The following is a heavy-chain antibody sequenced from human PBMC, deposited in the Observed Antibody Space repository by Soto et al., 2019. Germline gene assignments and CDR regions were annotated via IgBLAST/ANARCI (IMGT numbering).Heavy chain of an antibody. V-gene: IGHV3-30*18. CDR2: ISYDGSNK. Sequence: GGSLRLSCAASGFTFSSYGMHWVRQAPGKGLEWVAVISYDGSNKYYADSVKGRFTISRDNSKNTLYLQMNSLRAEDTAVYYCAKDGRDTAMGHFDYWGQGTLVIVSS. CDR3: AKDGRDTAMGHFDY. CDR1: GFTFSSYG. J-gene: IGHJ4*02. D-gene: IGHD5-18*01.